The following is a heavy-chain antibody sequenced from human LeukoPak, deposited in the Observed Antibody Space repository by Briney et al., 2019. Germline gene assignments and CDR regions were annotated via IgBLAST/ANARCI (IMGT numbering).Heavy chain of an antibody. CDR2: INHSGRT. J-gene: IGHJ5*02. Sequence: SETLSLTCAVYGGSFSGYYWSWIRQPPGKGLEWIGEINHSGRTYYNPSLKSRVTISVDTSKNQFSLKLSSVTAADTAVYYCARDVGSRFDPWGQGTLVTVSS. D-gene: IGHD3-10*01. CDR1: GGSFSGYY. CDR3: ARDVGSRFDP. V-gene: IGHV4-34*09.